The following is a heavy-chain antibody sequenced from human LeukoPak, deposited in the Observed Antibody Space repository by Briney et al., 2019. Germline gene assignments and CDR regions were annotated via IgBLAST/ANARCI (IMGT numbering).Heavy chain of an antibody. V-gene: IGHV3-7*01. D-gene: IGHD5-18*01. J-gene: IGHJ3*02. CDR2: IKQDGSEK. CDR3: ARERGSGYSYGYVANAFDI. Sequence: GGSLRLSCAASGFTLSSYWMSWVRQAPGKGLEWVANIKQDGSEKYYVDSVKGRFTISRDNAKNSLYLQMNSLRAEDTAVYYCARERGSGYSYGYVANAFDIWGQGTMVTVSS. CDR1: GFTLSSYW.